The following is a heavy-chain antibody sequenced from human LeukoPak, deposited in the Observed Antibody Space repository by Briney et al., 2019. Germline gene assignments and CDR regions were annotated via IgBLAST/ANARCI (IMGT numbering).Heavy chain of an antibody. J-gene: IGHJ4*02. CDR2: ISCNSGSI. CDR3: AKDRARAAAGKIDY. D-gene: IGHD6-13*01. V-gene: IGHV3-9*01. CDR1: GFTFDDYA. Sequence: GGSLRLSCAASGFTFDDYAMHWVRQAPGKGLEWVSGISCNSGSIGYADSVKGRFTISRDNAKNSLYLQMNSLRAEDTALYYCAKDRARAAAGKIDYWGQGTLVTVSS.